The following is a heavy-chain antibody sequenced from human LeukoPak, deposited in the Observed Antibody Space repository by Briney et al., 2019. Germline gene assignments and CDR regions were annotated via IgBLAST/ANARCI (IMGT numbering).Heavy chain of an antibody. D-gene: IGHD1-14*01. Sequence: SETLSLTCTVSGGSIRSSSYYWGWLRQPPGKGLEWIGSIYYSRSTYYNPSLMNRVTISVDTSKNQFSLRLSFVTAAGRAVYYCARQSTVPEPPGFWGQGTLVTVSS. J-gene: IGHJ4*02. CDR3: ARQSTVPEPPGF. CDR2: IYYSRST. CDR1: GGSIRSSSYY. V-gene: IGHV4-39*01.